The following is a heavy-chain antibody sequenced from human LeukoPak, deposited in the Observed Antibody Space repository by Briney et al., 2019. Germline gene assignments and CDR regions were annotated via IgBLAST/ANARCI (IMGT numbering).Heavy chain of an antibody. CDR3: ARGAVGKRMITFGGVGFYFDY. Sequence: PSETLSLTCAVYGGSFSGYYWSWIRQPPGKGLEWIGEINHSGSTNYKSSLKSRVTMSVDTSKNQFSLKLSSVTAADTAVYYCARGAVGKRMITFGGVGFYFDYWGQGTLVTVST. D-gene: IGHD3-16*01. CDR2: INHSGST. V-gene: IGHV4-34*01. J-gene: IGHJ4*02. CDR1: GGSFSGYY.